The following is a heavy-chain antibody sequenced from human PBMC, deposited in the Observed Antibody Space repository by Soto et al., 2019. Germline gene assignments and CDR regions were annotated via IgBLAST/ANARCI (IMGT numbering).Heavy chain of an antibody. V-gene: IGHV4-34*01. CDR2: INHSGST. CDR3: ARGCTYYDFWSGYANARCIDY. Sequence: PSETLSLSCAAYGGSFSGYYWSWIRQPPGKGLEWIGEINHSGSTNYNPSLKSRVTISVDTSKNQFSLKLSSVTAADTAVYYCARGCTYYDFWSGYANARCIDYWGQGTLVTVSS. D-gene: IGHD3-3*01. CDR1: GGSFSGYY. J-gene: IGHJ4*02.